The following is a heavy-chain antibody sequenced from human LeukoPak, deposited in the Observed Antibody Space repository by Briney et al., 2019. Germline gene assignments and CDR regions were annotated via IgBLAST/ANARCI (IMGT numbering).Heavy chain of an antibody. CDR3: ATSNNPTTPPPPFDY. CDR1: GYSFTDYY. Sequence: GASVKVSCKASGYSFTDYYMHWVRQAPGQGLEWMGWINPNSGGTKYAQKFQGRVTMTRDTSISTAYMELSSLSSDDTAPYYCATSNNPTTPPPPFDYWGQGSLVTVSS. D-gene: IGHD1-14*01. CDR2: INPNSGGT. J-gene: IGHJ4*02. V-gene: IGHV1-2*02.